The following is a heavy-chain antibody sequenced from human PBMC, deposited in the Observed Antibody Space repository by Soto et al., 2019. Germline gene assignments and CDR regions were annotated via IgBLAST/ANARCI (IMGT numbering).Heavy chain of an antibody. V-gene: IGHV3-53*01. CDR3: AKVAPNPYYFDS. CDR1: GFTVSSNY. CDR2: IYSGGST. Sequence: VGSLRLSCAASGFTVSSNYMNWVRQAPGKGLEWVSVIYSGGSTSYADSVKGRFTISRDNSKNTLYLQMNSLRAEDTAVYYCAKVAPNPYYFDSWGQGTLVTVSS. J-gene: IGHJ4*02. D-gene: IGHD3-3*02.